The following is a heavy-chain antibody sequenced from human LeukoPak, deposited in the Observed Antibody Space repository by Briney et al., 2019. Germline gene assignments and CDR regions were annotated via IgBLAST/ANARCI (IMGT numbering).Heavy chain of an antibody. CDR2: ISYDGSNK. J-gene: IGHJ4*02. V-gene: IGHV3-30*18. CDR3: AKDASRYYYGSGSSKLDY. CDR1: GFTFSSYG. D-gene: IGHD3-10*01. Sequence: GRSLRLSCAASGFTFSSYGMHWVRQAPGKGLEWVAVISYDGSNKYYADSVKGRFTISRDNSKNTLYLQMNSLRAEDTAVYYCAKDASRYYYGSGSSKLDYWGQGTLVTVSS.